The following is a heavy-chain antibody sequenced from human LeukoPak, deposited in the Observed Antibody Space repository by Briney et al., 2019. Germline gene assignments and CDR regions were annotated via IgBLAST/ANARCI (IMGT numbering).Heavy chain of an antibody. D-gene: IGHD6-13*01. Sequence: PGGSLRLACAASGFTFSSYAMSWVRQAPGKGLEWVSAISGSGGSTYYADSVKGRFTISRDNSKNTLYLQMNSLRAEDTAVYYCANEWYSSSWYGGPDYWGQGTLVTVSS. CDR2: ISGSGGST. CDR1: GFTFSSYA. CDR3: ANEWYSSSWYGGPDY. J-gene: IGHJ4*02. V-gene: IGHV3-23*01.